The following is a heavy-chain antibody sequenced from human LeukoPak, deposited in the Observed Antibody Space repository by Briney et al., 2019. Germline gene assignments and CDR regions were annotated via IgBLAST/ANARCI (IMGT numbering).Heavy chain of an antibody. J-gene: IGHJ4*02. V-gene: IGHV3-13*01. D-gene: IGHD3-16*01. CDR1: GFTFSSYD. Sequence: GGSLRLSCAASGFTFSSYDMHWVRQATGKGLEWVSAIGTAGDTYYPGSVKGRFTISRENAKNSLYPQMNSLRAGDTAVYYCARVSRTSGGFDYWGQGTLVTVSS. CDR3: ARVSRTSGGFDY. CDR2: IGTAGDT.